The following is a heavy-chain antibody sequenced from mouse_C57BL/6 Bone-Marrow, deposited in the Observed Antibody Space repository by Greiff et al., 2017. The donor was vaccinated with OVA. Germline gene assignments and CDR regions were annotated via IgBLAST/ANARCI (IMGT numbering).Heavy chain of an antibody. CDR2: ISSGGDYI. CDR1: GFTFSSYA. V-gene: IGHV5-9-1*02. J-gene: IGHJ3*01. Sequence: EVMLVESGAGLVKPGGSLKLSCAASGFTFSSYAMSWVRQTPEKRLEWVAYISSGGDYIYYADTVKGRFTISRDNARNTLYLQMSSLKSEDTAMYYCTRDSLALFAYWGQGTLVTVSA. CDR3: TRDSLALFAY. D-gene: IGHD6-5*01.